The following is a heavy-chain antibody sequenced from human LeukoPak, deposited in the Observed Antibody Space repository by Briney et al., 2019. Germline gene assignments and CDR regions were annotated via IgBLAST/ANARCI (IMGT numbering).Heavy chain of an antibody. CDR1: GGSLSSGRYY. D-gene: IGHD5-24*01. CDR2: IYYTGST. V-gene: IGHV4-39*07. Sequence: SETLSLTCTVSGGSLSSGRYYWGWIRQPPGKGLDWIGTIYYTGSTYYNPSLKSRVTISIDTSKNQFSLNLSSVPAADTAVYYCASKRWSYFDYWGQGTLVTVSS. CDR3: ASKRWSYFDY. J-gene: IGHJ4*02.